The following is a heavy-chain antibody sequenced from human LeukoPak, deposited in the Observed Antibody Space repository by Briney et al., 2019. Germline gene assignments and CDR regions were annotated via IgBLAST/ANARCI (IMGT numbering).Heavy chain of an antibody. D-gene: IGHD3-3*02. Sequence: ELGPSQVKPTQILTLICTFSWLSLSTSRVAGGWIHQPPGKALEWLALRSWDDDRRYSPSLKSRLTITKDTSKTQVVLTMTNMDPVDTATYYCADRISIANDSFYIWSQGTMVTVSS. CDR1: WLSLSTSRVA. V-gene: IGHV2-5*02. J-gene: IGHJ3*02. CDR2: RSWDDDR. CDR3: ADRISIANDSFYI.